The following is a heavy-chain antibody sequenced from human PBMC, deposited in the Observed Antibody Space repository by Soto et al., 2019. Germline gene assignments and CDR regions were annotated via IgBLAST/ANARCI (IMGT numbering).Heavy chain of an antibody. Sequence: SETLSLTCTVSGGSISSYYWSWIRQPPGKGLEWIGYIYYSGSTNYNPSLKSRVTISVDTSKNQFSLKLSSVTAADTAVYYCARGRYCSGGSCYYVSDFQHWGQGTLVTVSS. CDR2: IYYSGST. CDR3: ARGRYCSGGSCYYVSDFQH. J-gene: IGHJ1*01. CDR1: GGSISSYY. V-gene: IGHV4-59*01. D-gene: IGHD2-15*01.